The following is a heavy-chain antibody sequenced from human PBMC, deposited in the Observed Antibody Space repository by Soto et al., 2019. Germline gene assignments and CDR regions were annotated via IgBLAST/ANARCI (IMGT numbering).Heavy chain of an antibody. J-gene: IGHJ4*02. Sequence: GAPAEATSEAPRLTFTSHSLHWPCHEPGQRIEWMGWIKAGNGNTKYSQKFQGRVTITRDTSASTAYMELSSLRSEDTVVYYCARDVAVAAGFDYWGEGILV. CDR2: IKAGNGNT. V-gene: IGHV1-3*01. CDR3: ARDVAVAAGFDY. CDR1: RLTFTSHS. D-gene: IGHD6-19*01.